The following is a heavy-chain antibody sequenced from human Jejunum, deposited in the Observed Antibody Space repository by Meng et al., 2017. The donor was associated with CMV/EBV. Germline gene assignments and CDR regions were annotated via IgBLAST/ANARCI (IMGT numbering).Heavy chain of an antibody. J-gene: IGHJ4*02. CDR1: GDSISSGDYS. CDR3: ARGGIFRGIDY. Sequence: LQGSGPRLVKPSHTRSLTCTVSGDSISSGDYSWNWIRQSPGKGLEWIWYIYYNGNAYYNPSLQSRVSISVDTSKNEFSLNLNSVTAADTALYFCARGGIFRGIDYWGQGTLVTVSS. D-gene: IGHD3-10*01. CDR2: IYYNGNA. V-gene: IGHV4-30-4*08.